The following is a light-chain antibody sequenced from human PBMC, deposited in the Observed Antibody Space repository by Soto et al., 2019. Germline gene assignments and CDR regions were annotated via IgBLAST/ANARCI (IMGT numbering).Light chain of an antibody. CDR3: QQPYYWHYS. Sequence: ELVLTQSPVTLPLSPGERATLSCRASQSISYYLAWYQQKPGLAPRLPIYDAASRATDVPASFSGSGSGTDFTLTISSLEPDDFAVYSCQQPYYWHYSYGQGTMLEI. CDR2: DAA. V-gene: IGKV3-11*01. J-gene: IGKJ2*01. CDR1: QSISYY.